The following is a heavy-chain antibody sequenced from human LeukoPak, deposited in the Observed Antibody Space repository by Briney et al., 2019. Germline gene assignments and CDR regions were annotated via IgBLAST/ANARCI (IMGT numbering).Heavy chain of an antibody. J-gene: IGHJ4*02. CDR1: GFTFSSYA. Sequence: GGSLRLSCAASGFTFSSYAMSWVRQAPGKGLEWVSAISGSGGSTYYADSVKGRFTISRDNSKNTLYLHMNSLRAEGAAVYYCAKEYSSGPRGYFDYWGQGTLVTVSS. D-gene: IGHD6-19*01. CDR2: ISGSGGST. CDR3: AKEYSSGPRGYFDY. V-gene: IGHV3-23*01.